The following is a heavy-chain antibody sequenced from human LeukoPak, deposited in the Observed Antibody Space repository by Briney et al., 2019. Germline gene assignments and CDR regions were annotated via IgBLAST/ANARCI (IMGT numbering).Heavy chain of an antibody. CDR1: GFTFSSYA. V-gene: IGHV3-23*01. J-gene: IGHJ4*02. CDR2: ISASGDNT. CDR3: AKDVGMVGATPLDY. Sequence: GGSLTLSCAASGFTFSSYAMGWVRQGPGKGLEWVSSISASGDNTYYVDSVKGRFTISRDNSQNTLYLQMNSLRAGDTALYYCAKDVGMVGATPLDYWGQGTLVTVSS. D-gene: IGHD1-26*01.